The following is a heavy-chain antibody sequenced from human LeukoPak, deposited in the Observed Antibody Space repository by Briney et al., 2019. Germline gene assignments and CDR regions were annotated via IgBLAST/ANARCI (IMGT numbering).Heavy chain of an antibody. V-gene: IGHV3-13*01. D-gene: IGHD3-10*02. CDR2: IGTAGDI. Sequence: GGSLRLSCAASGFTFSSYDMHWVRHPTGKGLEWVSGIGTAGDIYYAGSVKGRFTISRDNAKNSLYLQMNSLRAEDTAVYYCAELGITMIGGVWGKGTTVTISS. J-gene: IGHJ6*04. CDR1: GFTFSSYD. CDR3: AELGITMIGGV.